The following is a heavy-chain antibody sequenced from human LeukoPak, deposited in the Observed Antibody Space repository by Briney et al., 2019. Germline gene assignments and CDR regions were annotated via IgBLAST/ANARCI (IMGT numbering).Heavy chain of an antibody. Sequence: SETLSLTCTVSGGSISSYYWSWIRQPPGKGLEWIGFIYYSGSTNYNPSLKSRVTISVDTSKNQFSLKLSSVTAADTAVYYCARVLRYFDWLPTPGAFDIWGQGTMVTVSS. D-gene: IGHD3-9*01. CDR1: GGSISSYY. V-gene: IGHV4-59*01. CDR3: ARVLRYFDWLPTPGAFDI. CDR2: IYYSGST. J-gene: IGHJ3*02.